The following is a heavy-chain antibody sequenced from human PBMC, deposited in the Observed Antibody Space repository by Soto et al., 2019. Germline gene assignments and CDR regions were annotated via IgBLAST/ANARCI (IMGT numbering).Heavy chain of an antibody. CDR3: ATLMITFGGVIEPIFLY. Sequence: ASVKVSCKVSGYTLTELSMHWVRQAPGKGLEWMGGFDPEDGETIYAQKFQGRVTMTEDTSTDTAYMELSSLRSEDTAVYYCATLMITFGGVIEPIFLYWGQGTLVTVSS. D-gene: IGHD3-16*02. CDR2: FDPEDGET. V-gene: IGHV1-24*01. J-gene: IGHJ4*02. CDR1: GYTLTELS.